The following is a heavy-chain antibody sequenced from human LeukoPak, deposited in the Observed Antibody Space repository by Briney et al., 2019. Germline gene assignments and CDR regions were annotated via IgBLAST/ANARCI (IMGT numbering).Heavy chain of an antibody. CDR2: IYSGGRT. J-gene: IGHJ4*02. D-gene: IGHD3-22*01. CDR1: GYTVSSND. Sequence: GGSLRLSCAASGYTVSSNDMSWVRQAPGKGLEWVSVIYSGGRTFYADSVKGRFTISRDNSKNTLYLQMNSLRAEDTAVYYCAIYDSSGYYNYWGQGTLVTVSS. CDR3: AIYDSSGYYNY. V-gene: IGHV3-53*01.